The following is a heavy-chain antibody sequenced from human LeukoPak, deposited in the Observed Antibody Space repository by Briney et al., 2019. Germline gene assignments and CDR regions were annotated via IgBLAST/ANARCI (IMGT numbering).Heavy chain of an antibody. D-gene: IGHD2-15*01. Sequence: GASVKVSCKASGYTFTSYAMNWVRQAPGQGLEWMGWINTNTGNPTYAQGFTGRFVFSLDTSVSTAYLQISSLKAEDTAVYYCARDLPCSGGSCYSGFDYWGQGTLVTVSS. CDR1: GYTFTSYA. CDR3: ARDLPCSGGSCYSGFDY. CDR2: INTNTGNP. V-gene: IGHV7-4-1*02. J-gene: IGHJ4*02.